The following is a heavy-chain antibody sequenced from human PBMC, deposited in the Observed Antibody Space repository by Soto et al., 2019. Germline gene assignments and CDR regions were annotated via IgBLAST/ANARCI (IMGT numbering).Heavy chain of an antibody. CDR3: GRDSPPVDH. CDR2: ISAYNGNT. J-gene: IGHJ4*02. V-gene: IGHV1-18*01. CDR1: GYTFTSYG. Sequence: ASVKVSCKAPGYTFTSYGISWVRQAPGQGLEWMGWISAYNGNTKYAQKPQGRVTMTTDTSTSTAYMELRSLRSDDTAVYYCGRDSPPVDHWGQGTLVTVSS.